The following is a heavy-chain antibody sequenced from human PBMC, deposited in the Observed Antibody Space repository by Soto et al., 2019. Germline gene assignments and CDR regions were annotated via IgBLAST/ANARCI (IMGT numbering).Heavy chain of an antibody. D-gene: IGHD1-26*01. CDR3: AKGKISTTTYTSFDS. CDR2: VGGSGDGT. CDR1: GCSFVTYT. V-gene: IGHV3-23*01. Sequence: PCGSLRLSCAASGCSFVTYTISCVRHSPLKGLEWVSSVGGSGDGTYYAGSVKGRFTISRDNSKNTLYLQMSSLRAEDTAVYYCAKGKISTTTYTSFDSWGQRTLVTVSS. J-gene: IGHJ5*01.